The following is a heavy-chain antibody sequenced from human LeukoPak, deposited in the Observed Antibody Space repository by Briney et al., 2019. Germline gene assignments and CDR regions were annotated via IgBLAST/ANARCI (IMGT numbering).Heavy chain of an antibody. D-gene: IGHD2-2*02. CDR2: IGAYNGNT. CDR3: ARVWLYCSSTSCYIHDIDY. J-gene: IGHJ4*02. V-gene: IGHV1-18*01. Sequence: ASVKVSCKASGYTFTSYGISWVRQAPGQGLEWMGWIGAYNGNTNYAQKLQGRVTMTTDTSTSTAYMELRSLRSDDTAVYYCARVWLYCSSTSCYIHDIDYWGQGTLVTVSS. CDR1: GYTFTSYG.